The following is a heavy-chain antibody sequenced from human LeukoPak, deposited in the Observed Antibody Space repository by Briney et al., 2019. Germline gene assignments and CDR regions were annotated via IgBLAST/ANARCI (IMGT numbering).Heavy chain of an antibody. CDR2: ISYDGSNK. CDR3: ARAPTYYFDY. CDR1: GFTFSSYA. J-gene: IGHJ4*02. V-gene: IGHV3-30-3*01. Sequence: GGSLRLSCAASGFTFSSYAMHWVRPAPGKGLEWVAVISYDGSNKYYADSVKGRFTISRDNSKNTLYLQMNSLRAEDTAVYYCARAPTYYFDYWGQGTLVTVSS.